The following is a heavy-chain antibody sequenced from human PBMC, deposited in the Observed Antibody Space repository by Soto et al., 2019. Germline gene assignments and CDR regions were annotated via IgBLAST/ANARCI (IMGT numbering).Heavy chain of an antibody. J-gene: IGHJ6*03. CDR2: MNPNSGNT. V-gene: IGHV1-8*01. CDR3: ARNYDILTTYYMDV. D-gene: IGHD3-9*01. Sequence: GASVKLSCKASGYTFTSYDINWVRHATGQGLEWMGWMNPNSGNTGYAQKFQGRVTMTRNTSISTAYMELSSLRSEDTAVYYCARNYDILTTYYMDVWGKGTTVTVSS. CDR1: GYTFTSYD.